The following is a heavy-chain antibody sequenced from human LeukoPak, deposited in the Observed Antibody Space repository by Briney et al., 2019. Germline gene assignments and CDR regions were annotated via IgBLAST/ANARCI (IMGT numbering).Heavy chain of an antibody. V-gene: IGHV4-59*08. CDR2: IHYSGST. CDR3: ARHRDYYDNSGYYGFDY. J-gene: IGHJ4*02. CDR1: GDSISSYS. D-gene: IGHD3-22*01. Sequence: PSETLSLTCTVSGDSISSYSWSWIRQPPGEGLEWIGYIHYSGSTYYNPSLKSRVTISVDTSKNQFSLKLSSVAAADTAVYYCARHRDYYDNSGYYGFDYWGQGTLVTVSS.